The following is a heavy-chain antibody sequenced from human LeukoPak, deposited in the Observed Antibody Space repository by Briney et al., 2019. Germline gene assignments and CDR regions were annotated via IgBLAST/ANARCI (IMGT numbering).Heavy chain of an antibody. CDR3: ARRDNYDYVWGSYHPDY. CDR1: GGSISSSSYY. Sequence: SETLSLTCTVSGGSISSSSYYWGWIRQPPGKGLEWIGSIYYSGSTYYNPSLKSRVTISVDTSKNQFSLKLSSVTAADTAVYYRARRDNYDYVWGSYHPDYWGQGTLVTVSS. V-gene: IGHV4-39*01. D-gene: IGHD3-16*02. J-gene: IGHJ4*02. CDR2: IYYSGST.